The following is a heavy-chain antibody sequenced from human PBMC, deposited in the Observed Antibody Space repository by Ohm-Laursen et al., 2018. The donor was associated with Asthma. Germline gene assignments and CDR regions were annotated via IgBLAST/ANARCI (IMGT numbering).Heavy chain of an antibody. CDR3: ARDSRRGIQLWPQEEDYSGMDV. J-gene: IGHJ6*02. CDR1: GFTFSPYS. V-gene: IGHV3-48*01. CDR2: ISKSTRSI. D-gene: IGHD5-18*01. Sequence: SLRLSCTASGFTFSPYSMNWVRQAPGKGLEWVSYISKSTRSIKYADSVKGRFTISRDNAKNSLYLQMNSLRAEDTAVYYCARDSRRGIQLWPQEEDYSGMDVWGQGTTVTVSS.